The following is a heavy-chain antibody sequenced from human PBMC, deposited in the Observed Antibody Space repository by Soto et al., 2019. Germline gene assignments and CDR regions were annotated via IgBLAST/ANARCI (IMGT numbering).Heavy chain of an antibody. CDR3: AKGFSSGSTREFDP. J-gene: IGHJ5*02. CDR2: ITGSGDRT. CDR1: GFIFSNYA. V-gene: IGHV3-23*01. D-gene: IGHD6-19*01. Sequence: PGGSLRLSCAASGFIFSNYAMTWVRQAPGKGLEWVSSITGSGDRTHYAASVEGPFTISRDNSKNTLYLQMNTLRAEDTAVYYCAKGFSSGSTREFDPWGQGTLVTVS.